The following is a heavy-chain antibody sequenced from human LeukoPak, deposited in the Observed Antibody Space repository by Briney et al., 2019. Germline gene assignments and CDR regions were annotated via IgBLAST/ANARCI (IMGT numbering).Heavy chain of an antibody. V-gene: IGHV1-2*02. J-gene: IGHJ4*02. CDR2: INPNSGGT. Sequence: ASVKVSCKASGYTFTGYYMHWVRQAPGQGLEWMGWINPNSGGTNYAQKFQGRVTMTRDTPISTAYMELSRLRSDDTAVYYCALGLGMAAAGTFRGGLDYGGEGTLVTVS. D-gene: IGHD6-13*01. CDR1: GYTFTGYY. CDR3: ALGLGMAAAGTFRGGLDY.